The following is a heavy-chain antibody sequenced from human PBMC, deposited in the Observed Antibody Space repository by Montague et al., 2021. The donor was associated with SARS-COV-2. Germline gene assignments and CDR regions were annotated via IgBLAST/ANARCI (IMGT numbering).Heavy chain of an antibody. D-gene: IGHD5-12*01. J-gene: IGHJ6*02. Sequence: CAISGDSVSSNSAAWNWIRQSPSRGLEWLGRTYYRSKWYNDYAVSVKSRITINPDTSKNQFSLQLNPVTPEDTAVYYCARQPLGYDFVYYYYGMDVWGQGTTVTVSS. CDR1: GDSVSSNSAA. CDR3: ARQPLGYDFVYYYYGMDV. V-gene: IGHV6-1*01. CDR2: TYYRSKWYN.